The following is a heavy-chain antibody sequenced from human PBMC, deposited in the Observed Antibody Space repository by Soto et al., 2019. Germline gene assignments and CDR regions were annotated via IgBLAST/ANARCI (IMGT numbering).Heavy chain of an antibody. CDR3: VHSRCGGDCLQSYSSHYYYGMDI. Sequence: QITLKESGPTLVKPTQTLTLTCTFSGFSLSTGGMGVGWIRQPPGKALEWLGLIYWDGDRRYSTSLMNRLTITKHTSKNQVFLTMTNMDPVDTATYYCVHSRCGGDCLQSYSSHYYYGMDIWGQGTTVTVSS. D-gene: IGHD2-21*02. J-gene: IGHJ6*02. CDR2: IYWDGDR. V-gene: IGHV2-5*02. CDR1: GFSLSTGGMG.